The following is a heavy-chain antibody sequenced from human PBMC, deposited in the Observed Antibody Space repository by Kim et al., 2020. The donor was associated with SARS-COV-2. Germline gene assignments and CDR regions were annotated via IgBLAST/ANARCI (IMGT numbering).Heavy chain of an antibody. CDR3: TTDSRRVITFGGVIGFGDY. D-gene: IGHD3-16*01. CDR2: IKSKTDGGTT. V-gene: IGHV3-15*01. CDR1: GFTFSNAW. J-gene: IGHJ4*02. Sequence: GGSLRLSCAASGFTFSNAWMSWVRQAPGKGLEWVGRIKSKTDGGTTDYAAPVKGRFTISRDDSKNTLYLQMNSLKTEDTAVYYCTTDSRRVITFGGVIGFGDYWGQGTLVTVSS.